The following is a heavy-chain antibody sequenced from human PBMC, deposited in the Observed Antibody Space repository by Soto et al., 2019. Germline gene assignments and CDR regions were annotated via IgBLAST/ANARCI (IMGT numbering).Heavy chain of an antibody. Sequence: EVQLVESGGGLVKPGGSLRLSCAASGFTFSSYSMNWVRQAPGKGLEWVSSISSSSSYIYYADSVKGRFTISRDNAKNSLYLQMNSLRAEDTAVYYCAREGVTSPRQRTYYFDYWGQGTLVTVSS. D-gene: IGHD2-8*01. J-gene: IGHJ4*02. CDR1: GFTFSSYS. V-gene: IGHV3-21*01. CDR3: AREGVTSPRQRTYYFDY. CDR2: ISSSSSYI.